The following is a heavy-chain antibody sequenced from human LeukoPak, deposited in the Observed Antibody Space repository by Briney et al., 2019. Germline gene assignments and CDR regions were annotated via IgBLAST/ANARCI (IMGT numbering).Heavy chain of an antibody. D-gene: IGHD3-16*01. CDR2: LYPGDSDI. Sequence: GESLKISCKASGYIFTSYWIAWVRQMPGKGLEYMGILYPGDSDIRYSPSFQGQVTISVDKSVSTAYLQWSSLKASDTAKYFCARCQTGEPAEYWGQGTLVTVSS. CDR3: ARCQTGEPAEY. V-gene: IGHV5-51*01. CDR1: GYIFTSYW. J-gene: IGHJ4*02.